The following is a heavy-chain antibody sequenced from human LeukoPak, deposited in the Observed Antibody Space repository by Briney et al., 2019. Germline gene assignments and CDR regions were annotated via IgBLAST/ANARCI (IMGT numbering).Heavy chain of an antibody. CDR3: AIVGGVLDDTCGDDRVIDD. J-gene: IGHJ4*02. D-gene: IGHD2-21*02. CDR2: INSNSGGT. V-gene: IGHV1-2*02. Sequence: GASVKVSCKASGYTFTGYYIHWVRQAPGQGLEWMGWINSNSGGTNYAQKFQGRVTMTRDTSISTAYMELSRLRSDDTAVYYCAIVGGVLDDTCGDDRVIDDWGQETLVTVSS. CDR1: GYTFTGYY.